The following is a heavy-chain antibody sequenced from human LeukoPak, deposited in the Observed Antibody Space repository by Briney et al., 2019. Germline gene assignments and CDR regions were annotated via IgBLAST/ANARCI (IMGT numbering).Heavy chain of an antibody. CDR1: GFSFDTYA. V-gene: IGHV3-33*01. J-gene: IGHJ4*02. CDR3: AREIFGSGSYPDL. D-gene: IGHD3-10*01. Sequence: PGRSLRLSCAASGFSFDTYAMHWVRQAPGQGLEWVALIGHDGSHKFYSNSVRGQFTISRDNSENTVYLQMNNLRPDDTAVYYCAREIFGSGSYPDLWGQGTLVTVSS. CDR2: IGHDGSHK.